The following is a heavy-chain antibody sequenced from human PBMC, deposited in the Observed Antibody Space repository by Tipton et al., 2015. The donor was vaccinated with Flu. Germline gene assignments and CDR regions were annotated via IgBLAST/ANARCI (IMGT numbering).Heavy chain of an antibody. CDR1: GGSISSYY. V-gene: IGHV4-59*01. CDR3: ARVHDYGDYGRYYYYCALDV. CDR2: IYDIGST. Sequence: TLSLTCTVSGGSISSYYWSWIRQPPGKGLERIGHIYDIGSTNYNTSLKSRATISVDTSTNQLSLKLTSVTAADTAVYYCARVHDYGDYGRYYYYCALDVWGHGTTVTVSS. J-gene: IGHJ6*02. D-gene: IGHD4-17*01.